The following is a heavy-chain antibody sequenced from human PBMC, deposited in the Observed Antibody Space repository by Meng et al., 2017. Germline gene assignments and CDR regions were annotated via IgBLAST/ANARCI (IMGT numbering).Heavy chain of an antibody. J-gene: IGHJ4*02. D-gene: IGHD6-13*01. V-gene: IGHV1-46*01. CDR2: INPSGGST. CDR1: GYTFTSYY. Sequence: ASVKVSCKASGYTFTSYYMHWVRQAPGQGLEWMGIINPSGGSTSYAQKFQGRVTMTGDTSIGTAYMELTGLRSDDTALYYCARDEDISAAGYLFGDYWGQGTLVTVSS. CDR3: ARDEDISAAGYLFGDY.